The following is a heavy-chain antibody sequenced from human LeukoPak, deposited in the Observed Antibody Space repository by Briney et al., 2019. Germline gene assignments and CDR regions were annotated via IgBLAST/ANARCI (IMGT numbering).Heavy chain of an antibody. V-gene: IGHV1-46*01. Sequence: ASVTVSCKASGYTFTSYYMHWVRQAPGQGLEWMGMINPSGGSTSYAQKFQGRVTMTRDMSTSTVYMELSSLRSEDTAVYYCARDARYSGYANYYYYYMDVWGKGTTVTVSS. CDR1: GYTFTSYY. CDR3: ARDARYSGYANYYYYYMDV. D-gene: IGHD5-12*01. CDR2: INPSGGST. J-gene: IGHJ6*03.